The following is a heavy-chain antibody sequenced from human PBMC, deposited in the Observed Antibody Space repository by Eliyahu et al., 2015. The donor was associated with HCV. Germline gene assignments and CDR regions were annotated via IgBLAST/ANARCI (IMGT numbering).Heavy chain of an antibody. D-gene: IGHD4-17*01. CDR1: GFTFDXYA. Sequence: EVQLVESGGGLVQPGRSLRLSCAASGFTFDXYAIHWVRQAPGKGLEWVSGISWNSGSIGYADSVKGRFTISRDNAKNSLYLQMNSLRAEDTALYYCAKVKNDYGAVYYFDYWGQGTLVTVSS. J-gene: IGHJ4*02. CDR2: ISWNSGSI. CDR3: AKVKNDYGAVYYFDY. V-gene: IGHV3-9*01.